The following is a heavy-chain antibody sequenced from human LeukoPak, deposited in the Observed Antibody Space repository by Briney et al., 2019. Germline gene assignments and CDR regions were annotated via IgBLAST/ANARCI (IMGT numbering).Heavy chain of an antibody. J-gene: IGHJ4*02. CDR1: GFTFSSYS. CDR2: ISSSSSYI. V-gene: IGHV3-21*01. D-gene: IGHD3-3*01. Sequence: GGSQRLSCAASGFTFSSYSMNWVRQAPGKGLEWVSSISSSSSYIYYADSVKGRFTISRDNAKNSLYLQMNSLRAEDTAVYYCARGSEWSSGVSDYWGQGTLVTVSS. CDR3: ARGSEWSSGVSDY.